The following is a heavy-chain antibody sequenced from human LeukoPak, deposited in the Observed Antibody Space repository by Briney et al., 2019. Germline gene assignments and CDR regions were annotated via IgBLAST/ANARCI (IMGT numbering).Heavy chain of an antibody. CDR3: VRAQAQGMMAGALLAC. CDR1: GFTFSIFA. V-gene: IGHV3-30*14. Sequence: PGGSLRLSCAASGFTFSIFAMHWVRQAPGKGLEWVAAIGYDGTDQYYGASAKGRFTISRDNSRNTLFLQMNNLRPEDTAVYYCVRAQAQGMMAGALLACWGQGILVAVSS. D-gene: IGHD5-24*01. CDR2: IGYDGTDQ. J-gene: IGHJ4*02.